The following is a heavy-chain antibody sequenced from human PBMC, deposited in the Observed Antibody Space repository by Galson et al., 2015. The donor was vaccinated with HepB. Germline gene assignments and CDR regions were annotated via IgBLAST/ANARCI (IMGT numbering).Heavy chain of an antibody. D-gene: IGHD1-20*01. V-gene: IGHV4-59*01. J-gene: IGHJ4*02. CDR2: IYYSGST. CDR1: GGSIRTYY. CDR3: ARGNWNDPVWLDY. Sequence: QVQLQESGPGLVKPSETLSLPCPVHGGSIRTYYLSWLRQTPGKGLQWIAYIYYSGSTNYNPSLKSRATIAVDTSKNQFSLKLASVTSADTAVYGCARGNWNDPVWLDYWGQGTLVNVSS.